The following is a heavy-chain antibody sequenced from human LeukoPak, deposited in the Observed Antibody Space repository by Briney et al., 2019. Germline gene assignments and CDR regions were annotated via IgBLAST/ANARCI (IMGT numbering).Heavy chain of an antibody. V-gene: IGHV3-7*05. Sequence: QSVGSLRLSCAASGFTLGTYWMSWVRQSPRKGLEWVATIKSDGTKTYYADSVKGRFTITRDNAKNSLYLQMNSLRVEDTAVYYCARVYGGSWDYWGQGTLVTVSS. J-gene: IGHJ4*02. CDR1: GFTLGTYW. D-gene: IGHD2/OR15-2a*01. CDR3: ARVYGGSWDY. CDR2: IKSDGTKT.